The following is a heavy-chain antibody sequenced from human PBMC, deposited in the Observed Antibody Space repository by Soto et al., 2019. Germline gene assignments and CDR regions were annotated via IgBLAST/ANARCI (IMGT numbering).Heavy chain of an antibody. V-gene: IGHV1-69*13. D-gene: IGHD1-7*01. CDR1: GGTFSSYA. CDR3: ARSYNWNYRSVNWYFDL. J-gene: IGHJ2*01. CDR2: IIPIFGSA. Sequence: GASVKVSCKASGGTFSSYAIGWVRQAPGQGLEWMGGIIPIFGSANYAQKFQGRVTITADESTSTAYMELSSLRSEDTAVYYCARSYNWNYRSVNWYFDLWGRGTLVTVSS.